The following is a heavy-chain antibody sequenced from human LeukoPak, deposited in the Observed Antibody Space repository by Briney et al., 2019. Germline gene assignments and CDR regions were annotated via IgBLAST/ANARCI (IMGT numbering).Heavy chain of an antibody. D-gene: IGHD5-18*01. CDR3: ARGASGYSYG. V-gene: IGHV4-59*01. CDR1: GGSISSYH. CDR2: IYYSGST. J-gene: IGHJ4*02. Sequence: PSETLSLTCTVSGGSISSYHWSWIRQPPGKGLEWIGYIYYSGSTNYNPSLKRRVTISIDTSKNQFSLNLSSVTAADTAVYYCARGASGYSYGWGQGTLVTVSS.